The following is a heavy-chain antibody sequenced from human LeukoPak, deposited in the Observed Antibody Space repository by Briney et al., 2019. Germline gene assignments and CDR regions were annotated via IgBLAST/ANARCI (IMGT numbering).Heavy chain of an antibody. D-gene: IGHD3-10*01. J-gene: IGHJ4*02. CDR1: GFTFSDYY. Sequence: GGSLKLSCAASGFTFSDYYMSWIRQAPGKGLEWVSYISSSGSTIYYADSVKGRFTISRDNAKNSLYLQMNSLRAEDTAVYYCARGPYGFTMVRGVIDYWGQGTLVTVSS. CDR2: ISSSGSTI. CDR3: ARGPYGFTMVRGVIDY. V-gene: IGHV3-11*04.